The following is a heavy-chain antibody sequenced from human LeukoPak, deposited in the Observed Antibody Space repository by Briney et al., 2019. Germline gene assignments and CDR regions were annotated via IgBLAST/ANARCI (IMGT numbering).Heavy chain of an antibody. Sequence: GGSLRLSCAASGFTFSSYNMNWVRQAPGKGLEWVSSISSLSSYIYYVDSVKGRFTISRDNAKNSLYLQMNSLRAEDTAVYYCARDFIPGIAALAEYFQHWGQGTLVTVSS. CDR3: ARDFIPGIAALAEYFQH. D-gene: IGHD6-13*01. V-gene: IGHV3-21*01. J-gene: IGHJ1*01. CDR2: ISSLSSYI. CDR1: GFTFSSYN.